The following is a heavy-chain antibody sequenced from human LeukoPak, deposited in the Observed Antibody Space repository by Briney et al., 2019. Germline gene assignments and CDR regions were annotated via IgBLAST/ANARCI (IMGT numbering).Heavy chain of an antibody. V-gene: IGHV4-30-4*01. D-gene: IGHD6-13*01. CDR2: IYNHGRT. CDR1: GGSISSGDYY. J-gene: IGHJ4*02. Sequence: PSQTLSLTCTVSGGSISSGDYYWSWIRQPPGKGLEWIGYIYNHGRTYYNPSLKSRVTISVDTSKNLFSLKVSSVTAADAAVYYCARGRSSSWSSFDYWGQGTLVTVSS. CDR3: ARGRSSSWSSFDY.